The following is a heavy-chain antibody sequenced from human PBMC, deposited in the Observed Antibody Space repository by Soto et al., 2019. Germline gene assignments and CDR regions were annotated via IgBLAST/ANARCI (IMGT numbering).Heavy chain of an antibody. V-gene: IGHV3-11*06. CDR1: GFTFSDYY. J-gene: IGHJ3*02. CDR3: ARVGYYDSSGYYYPAAFDI. CDR2: ISSSSSYT. Sequence: QVQLVESGGGLVKPGGSLRLSCAASGFTFSDYYMSWIRQAPGKGLEGVSYISSSSSYTNYADSVKGRFTISRDNAKNSLYLQMNSLRAEDTAVYYCARVGYYDSSGYYYPAAFDIWGQGTMVTVSS. D-gene: IGHD3-22*01.